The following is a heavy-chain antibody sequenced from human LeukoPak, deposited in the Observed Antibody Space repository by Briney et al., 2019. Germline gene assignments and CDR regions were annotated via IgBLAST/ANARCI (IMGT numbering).Heavy chain of an antibody. CDR3: ARDGVFRFEVGDVYYYYMDV. J-gene: IGHJ6*03. D-gene: IGHD2-21*02. CDR1: GYSFTDYY. CDR2: INPNSGGT. V-gene: IGHV1-2*02. Sequence: ASVEVSCEASGYSFTDYYLHWVRQAPGQGLEWMGWINPNSGGTNYAQKFQGRVTMTRDTSIRTVYMELSRLRSDDTAVYYCARDGVFRFEVGDVYYYYMDVWGKGTTVIISS.